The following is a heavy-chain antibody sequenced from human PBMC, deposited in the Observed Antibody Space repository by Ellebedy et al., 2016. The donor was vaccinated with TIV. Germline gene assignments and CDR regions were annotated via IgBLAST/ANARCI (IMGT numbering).Heavy chain of an antibody. CDR2: IYHGGGT. CDR1: GASISSGGYS. J-gene: IGHJ4*02. V-gene: IGHV4-30-2*01. Sequence: SETLSLTCAVSGASISSGGYSWSWIRQPPGTGLEWIGYIYHGGGTYYNPSLRSRVTISVDPSKNQFSLKLSSVTAADTAVYYCARFSNVGGLSYWGQGTLVTVSS. CDR3: ARFSNVGGLSY. D-gene: IGHD3-10*01.